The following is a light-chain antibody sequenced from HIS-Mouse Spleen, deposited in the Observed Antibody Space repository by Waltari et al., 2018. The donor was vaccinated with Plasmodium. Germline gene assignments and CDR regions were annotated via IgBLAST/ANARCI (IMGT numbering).Light chain of an antibody. J-gene: IGKJ1*01. CDR1: QSISSY. CDR2: AAS. Sequence: DIQMTQSPSSLSASVGDRVTITCRASQSISSYVNWYQQKPGKAPKLLIYAASSLQSGVPSRFSGSGSGTDFTLTISSLQPEYFATYYCQQGYSTWTFGQGTKVEIK. CDR3: QQGYSTWT. V-gene: IGKV1-39*01.